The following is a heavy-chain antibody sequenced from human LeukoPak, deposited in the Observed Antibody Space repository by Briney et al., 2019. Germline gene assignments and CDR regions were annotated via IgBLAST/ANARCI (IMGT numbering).Heavy chain of an antibody. Sequence: ASVKVSCKASGGTFSSYTISLVRQAPGQGLEWMGRIIPILGIANYAQKFQGRVTITADKSTSTAYMELSSLRSEDTAVYYCARALIYDYGVGIEQIVFDYWGQGTLVTVSS. CDR2: IIPILGIA. D-gene: IGHD4-17*01. CDR1: GGTFSSYT. J-gene: IGHJ4*02. CDR3: ARALIYDYGVGIEQIVFDY. V-gene: IGHV1-69*02.